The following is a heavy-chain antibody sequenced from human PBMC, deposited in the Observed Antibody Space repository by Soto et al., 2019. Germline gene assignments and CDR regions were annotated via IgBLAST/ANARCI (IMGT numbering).Heavy chain of an antibody. Sequence: SGTLSLTCTVSGASISNYYWSWIRQPPGKELEWIGDIYNSANTRYNPSLKSRVTISMDTSKNQVSLKLSSVIAADTAVYYCARQNGRKPWNFDYWGQGTLVTVSS. V-gene: IGHV4-59*08. CDR3: ARQNGRKPWNFDY. D-gene: IGHD1-26*01. J-gene: IGHJ4*02. CDR1: GASISNYY. CDR2: IYNSANT.